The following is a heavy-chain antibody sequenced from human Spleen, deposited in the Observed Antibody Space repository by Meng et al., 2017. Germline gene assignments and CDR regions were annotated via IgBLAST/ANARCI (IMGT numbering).Heavy chain of an antibody. V-gene: IGHV1-18*01. Sequence: QVQLVHSGAEVKKPRASVKVSCKASGYTFTDYGINWVRQSPGQGLECMGWISGFNSDTNYAQKLQGRVTMTTDTSTNTAYMELRSLTSDDTAVYYCAREYVVGLRCLCQHWGQGTLVTVSS. CDR2: ISGFNSDT. J-gene: IGHJ1*01. CDR1: GYTFTDYG. D-gene: IGHD2-15*01. CDR3: AREYVVGLRCLCQH.